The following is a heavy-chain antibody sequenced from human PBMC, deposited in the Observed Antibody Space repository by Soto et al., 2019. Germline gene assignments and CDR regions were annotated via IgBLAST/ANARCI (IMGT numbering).Heavy chain of an antibody. V-gene: IGHV3-30-3*01. J-gene: IGHJ4*02. CDR2: ISYDGSNK. Sequence: PGGSLRLSCAASGFTFSSYAMHWVRQAPGKGLEWVAVISYDGSNKYYADSVKGRFTISRDSSKNTLYLQMNSLRAEGTAVYYCARDGDYYVTYYFDYWGQGTLVTVSS. CDR1: GFTFSSYA. CDR3: ARDGDYYVTYYFDY. D-gene: IGHD3-10*02.